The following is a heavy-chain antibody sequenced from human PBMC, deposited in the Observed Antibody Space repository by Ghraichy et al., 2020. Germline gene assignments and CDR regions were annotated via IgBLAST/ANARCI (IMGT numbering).Heavy chain of an antibody. CDR1: GGSFRNFA. CDR2: IIAVSGST. J-gene: IGHJ6*02. Sequence: AVKVSCKATGGSFRNFAINWVRQVPGQGLEWMGGIIAVSGSTNYAQRFQGRLTITADESTSTAYMELRSLRSEDTAVYSCATSSYCTTTTCYQFYGLDVWGQGTTVTVSS. D-gene: IGHD2-2*01. CDR3: ATSSYCTTTTCYQFYGLDV. V-gene: IGHV1-69*13.